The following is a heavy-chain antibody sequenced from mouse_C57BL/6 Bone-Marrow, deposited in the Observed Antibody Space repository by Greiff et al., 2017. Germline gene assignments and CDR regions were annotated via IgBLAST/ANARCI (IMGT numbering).Heavy chain of an antibody. D-gene: IGHD2-2*01. J-gene: IGHJ2*01. V-gene: IGHV1-61*01. CDR1: GYTFTSYW. CDR2: IYPSDSET. Sequence: QVQLQQPGAELVRPGSSVKLSCKASGYTFTSYWMDWVKQRPGQGLEWIGNIYPSDSETHYNQKFKDKATLTVDKSSSTAYMQLSSLTSEDSAVYYGAREGLRGQYYFDYWGQGTTLTVSS. CDR3: AREGLRGQYYFDY.